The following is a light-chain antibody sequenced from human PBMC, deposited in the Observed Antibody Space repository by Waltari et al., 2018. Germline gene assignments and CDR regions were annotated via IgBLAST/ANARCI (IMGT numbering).Light chain of an antibody. CDR1: SIGGKN. CDR3: QVWDSRAEHVV. V-gene: IGLV3-21*01. CDR2: SDT. J-gene: IGLJ3*02. Sequence: SYVLTQPPPVSLAPGKTAPIPCGGTSIGGKNVHRYQQKPGQAPLLVIHSDTDRPSGIPERFAGSNAGNTATLMIRRTEAGDEADYYCQVWDSRAEHVVFGGGTKLTVL.